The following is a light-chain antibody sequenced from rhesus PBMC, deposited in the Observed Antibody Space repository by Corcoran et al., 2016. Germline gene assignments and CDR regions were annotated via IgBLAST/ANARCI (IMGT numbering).Light chain of an antibody. CDR1: QGISSW. CDR3: QQHNSYPGT. J-gene: IGKJ1*01. V-gene: IGKV1-33*02. Sequence: DIQMTQSPSSLSASVGDRVTITCQASQGISSWLAWYQQKPGKAPNLLTYAASSLQSGVPSRFSGSGSGTDFTLTSSSLQPEDFATYYCQQHNSYPGTFGQGTKVEIK. CDR2: AAS.